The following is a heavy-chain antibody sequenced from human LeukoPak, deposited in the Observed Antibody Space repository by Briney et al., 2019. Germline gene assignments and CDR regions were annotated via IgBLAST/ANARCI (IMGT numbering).Heavy chain of an antibody. Sequence: GGSLRLSCAASGFTFSSYAMHWVRQAPGKGLEWVAVISYDGSNKYYADSVKGRFTISRDNSKNTLYLQMNSLRAEDTAVYYCAKGGGYSYGTEFDYWGQGTLVTVSS. CDR3: AKGGGYSYGTEFDY. D-gene: IGHD5-18*01. J-gene: IGHJ4*02. CDR1: GFTFSSYA. V-gene: IGHV3-30-3*01. CDR2: ISYDGSNK.